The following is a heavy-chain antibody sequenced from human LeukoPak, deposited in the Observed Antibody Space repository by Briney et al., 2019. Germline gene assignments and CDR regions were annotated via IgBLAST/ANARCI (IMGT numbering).Heavy chain of an antibody. CDR1: KFTFSHDY. Sequence: GGSLRLSCAASKFTFSHDYMSWIRQAPGKGLEWVSSISSSGSTAYDADSVKGRFTISRDNSKNTLYLQMNSLRAEDTAVYYCAKGLGYGDYHAFDIWGQGTMVTVSS. J-gene: IGHJ3*02. V-gene: IGHV3-11*04. CDR2: ISSSGSTA. CDR3: AKGLGYGDYHAFDI. D-gene: IGHD4-17*01.